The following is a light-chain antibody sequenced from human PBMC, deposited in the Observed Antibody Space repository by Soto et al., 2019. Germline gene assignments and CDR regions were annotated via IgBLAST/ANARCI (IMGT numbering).Light chain of an antibody. CDR2: GAS. J-gene: IGKJ4*01. Sequence: DIQMSQSPSTLSASVGDRVTIXXRASQGVSSWLAWYQQKPGRAPKLXIDGASTLQSGGPSRFSGSGSGTDFSLTITTLQPEDSATYYCQQADSFPRTFGGGTKVDIK. V-gene: IGKV1-12*01. CDR1: QGVSSW. CDR3: QQADSFPRT.